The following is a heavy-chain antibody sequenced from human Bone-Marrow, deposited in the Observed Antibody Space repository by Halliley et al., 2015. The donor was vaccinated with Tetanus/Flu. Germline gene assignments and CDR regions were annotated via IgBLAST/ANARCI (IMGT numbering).Heavy chain of an antibody. J-gene: IGHJ6*02. CDR3: ARSKGYCSPATCSSFYGTDV. CDR1: GFTFGAYA. V-gene: IGHV3-30*04. Sequence: CAASGFTFGAYAVHWVRQAPGKGLEWVAVISYDGSKEHYTNSVKGRFTISRDNSKNTVFLQMNSLRAGDTAVYSCARSKGYCSPATCSSFYGTDVWGQGTTVTVSS. CDR2: ISYDGSKE. D-gene: IGHD2-2*01.